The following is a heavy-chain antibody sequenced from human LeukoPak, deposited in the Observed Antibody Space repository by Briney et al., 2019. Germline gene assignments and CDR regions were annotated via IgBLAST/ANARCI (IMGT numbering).Heavy chain of an antibody. CDR1: GGSFGGYY. CDR2: INHSGST. V-gene: IGHV4-34*01. CDR3: ARDMEGDDYGDYYVLYY. Sequence: PSETLSLTCAVYGGSFGGYYWSWIRQPPGKGLEWIGEINHSGSTNYNPSLKSRVTISVDTSKNQFSLKLSSVTAADTAVYYCARDMEGDDYGDYYVLYYWGQGTLVTVSS. J-gene: IGHJ4*02. D-gene: IGHD4-17*01.